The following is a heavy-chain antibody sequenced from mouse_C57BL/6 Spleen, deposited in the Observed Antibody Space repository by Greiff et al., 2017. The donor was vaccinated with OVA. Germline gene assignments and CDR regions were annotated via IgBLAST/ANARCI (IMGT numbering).Heavy chain of an antibody. CDR2: IYPGDGDT. D-gene: IGHD2-1*01. V-gene: IGHV1-82*01. Sequence: QVQLKESGPELVKPGASVKISCKASGYAFSSSWMNWVKQRPGKGLEWIGRIYPGDGDTNYNGKFKGKATLTADKSSSTAYMQLSSLTSEDSAVYFCARRDGKDAMDYWGQGTSVTVSS. CDR1: GYAFSSSW. CDR3: ARRDGKDAMDY. J-gene: IGHJ4*01.